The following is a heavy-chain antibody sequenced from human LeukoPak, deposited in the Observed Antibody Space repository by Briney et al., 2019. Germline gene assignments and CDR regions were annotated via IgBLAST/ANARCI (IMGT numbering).Heavy chain of an antibody. CDR3: ARDKGDYDTSGSLFVF. D-gene: IGHD3-22*01. V-gene: IGHV3-7*03. Sequence: GGSLRLSCAASGFTFSRYWMTWVRQVPRKGLEWVANIKQDGSEKYYVDSVKGRFTISRDNAKNSLYLQMNSLRAEDTAVYYCARDKGDYDTSGSLFVFGGQGTLVTVSS. CDR2: IKQDGSEK. J-gene: IGHJ4*02. CDR1: GFTFSRYW.